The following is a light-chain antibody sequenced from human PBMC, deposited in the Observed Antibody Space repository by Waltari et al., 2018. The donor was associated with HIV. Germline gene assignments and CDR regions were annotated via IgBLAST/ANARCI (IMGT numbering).Light chain of an antibody. J-gene: IGLJ2*01. CDR2: EVT. V-gene: IGLV2-23*02. Sequence: QSALTQPASVSGSPGQSITISCTGTSSEVGAYNLASWYQQHAGKAPKLMIFEVTQRPSGVSDRFSGSRSGNTASLTISGLQADDEGDYYCCSYTGTGVVFGGGTKLTVL. CDR1: SSEVGAYNL. CDR3: CSYTGTGVV.